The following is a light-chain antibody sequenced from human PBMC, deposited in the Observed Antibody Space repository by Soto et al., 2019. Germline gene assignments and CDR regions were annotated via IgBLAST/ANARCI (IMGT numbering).Light chain of an antibody. CDR2: KAS. CDR3: QQYNSDSWT. V-gene: IGKV1-5*03. Sequence: DIQMTQSPSTLSASVGDRVTITCRASQSISSWLAWYQQKPGKAPKLLIYKASSLESGVPSRFSGSGSGTEFTLTISSVQPDDFGTYYCQQYNSDSWTFGQGNKVEIK. CDR1: QSISSW. J-gene: IGKJ1*01.